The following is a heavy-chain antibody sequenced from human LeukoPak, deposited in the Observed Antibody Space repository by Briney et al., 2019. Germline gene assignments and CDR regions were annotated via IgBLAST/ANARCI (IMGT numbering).Heavy chain of an antibody. J-gene: IGHJ5*02. V-gene: IGHV4-34*01. CDR1: GGSFSGYY. CDR2: INHSGST. Sequence: SETLSLTCAVYGGSFSGYYWSWLRQPPGKGLEWIGEINHSGSTNYNPSLKSRVTISVDTSKKQFSLKLLSVTGAETAVYYCAIREGYCSSTSCYTTGGGYNWFDPWGQGTLVTVSS. D-gene: IGHD2-2*02. CDR3: AIREGYCSSTSCYTTGGGYNWFDP.